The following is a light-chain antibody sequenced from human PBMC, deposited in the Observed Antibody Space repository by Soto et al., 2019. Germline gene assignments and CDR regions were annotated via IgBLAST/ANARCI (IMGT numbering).Light chain of an antibody. CDR3: SSYTRSSTLV. CDR2: DVS. V-gene: IGLV2-14*01. Sequence: QSALTQPASVSGSPGQSITISCTGTSSDVGGYIYVSWYQQHPGKAPKLMIYDVSNRPSGVSYRFSGSKSGNTASLTISGLQAEDEADYYCSSYTRSSTLVFGGGTQLTVL. CDR1: SSDVGGYIY. J-gene: IGLJ2*01.